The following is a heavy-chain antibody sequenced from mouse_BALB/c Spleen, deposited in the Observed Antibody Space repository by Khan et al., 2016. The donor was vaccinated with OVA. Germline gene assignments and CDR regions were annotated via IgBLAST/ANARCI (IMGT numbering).Heavy chain of an antibody. CDR3: AIGNGSDVWYFDV. J-gene: IGHJ1*01. V-gene: IGHV2-5*01. CDR2: IWRSGNT. Sequence: QVQLKQSGPGLVQPSQSLSITCTVSGFSLTNYGVHWVRQSPRKGLEWLGVIWRSGNTDYNAAFMSRLSITKDNSKSQVFFKMNTLQPDDTAIYYCAIGNGSDVWYFDVWGAGTTVTVSS. D-gene: IGHD2-2*01. CDR1: GFSLTNYG.